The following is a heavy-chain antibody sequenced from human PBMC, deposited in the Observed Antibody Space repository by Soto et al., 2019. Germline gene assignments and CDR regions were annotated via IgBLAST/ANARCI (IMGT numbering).Heavy chain of an antibody. J-gene: IGHJ4*02. V-gene: IGHV3-21*01. CDR3: AREDSIIIPAVSDF. D-gene: IGHD2-2*01. CDR2: ISKSDYT. Sequence: NPGGSLRLSCIVSGFAFNNYGINWVRQAPGKGLEWVSSISKSDYTYYSDSVKGRFTISRDSAKNSVSLQMNTLRVEDTAVYYCAREDSIIIPAVSDFWGQGTLVTVSS. CDR1: GFAFNNYG.